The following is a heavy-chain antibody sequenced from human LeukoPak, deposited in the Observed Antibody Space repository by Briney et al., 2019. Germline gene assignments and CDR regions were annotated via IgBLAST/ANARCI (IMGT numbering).Heavy chain of an antibody. D-gene: IGHD2-15*01. V-gene: IGHV1-18*01. J-gene: IGHJ6*02. CDR2: ISVHSGNT. CDR3: ARAPYCSSGSCNYYYYSMGV. CDR1: GYTFTNYG. Sequence: ASVKVSCKASGYTFTNYGISWVRQAPGQGLEWMGWISVHSGNTNYAQKLQGRVTMTTDTSTSTAYMELRSLTSDDTAVYYCARAPYCSSGSCNYYYYSMGVWGQGTTVTVSS.